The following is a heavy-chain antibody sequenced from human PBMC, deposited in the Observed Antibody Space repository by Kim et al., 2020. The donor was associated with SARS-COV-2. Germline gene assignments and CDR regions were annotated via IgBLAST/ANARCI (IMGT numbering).Heavy chain of an antibody. D-gene: IGHD5-18*01. Sequence: GGSLRLSCAASGFTLSTYAMSWVRQAPGKGREWVSSISGNGRITYYADSVKGRFTFSRDNSKKTLYLQMNSMRVEDTAVSDCARRSPYGFGYSFSPWGRG. CDR2: ISGNGRIT. J-gene: IGHJ5*02. CDR3: ARRSPYGFGYSFSP. V-gene: IGHV3-23*01. CDR1: GFTLSTYA.